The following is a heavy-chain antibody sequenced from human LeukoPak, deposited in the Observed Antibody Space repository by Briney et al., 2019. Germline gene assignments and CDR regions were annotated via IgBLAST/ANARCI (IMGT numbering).Heavy chain of an antibody. CDR1: GYPFRNYD. D-gene: IGHD4-17*01. Sequence: ASVKVSCKTSGYPFRNYDINWVRQATAQGLEWMGWINPHSGKTGYAQKFQGRVTMTTDTSASTAYMELSSLRSEDAAVYYCARLSSHYGDYKVDPWGQGTLVTVSS. V-gene: IGHV1-8*01. J-gene: IGHJ5*02. CDR2: INPHSGKT. CDR3: ARLSSHYGDYKVDP.